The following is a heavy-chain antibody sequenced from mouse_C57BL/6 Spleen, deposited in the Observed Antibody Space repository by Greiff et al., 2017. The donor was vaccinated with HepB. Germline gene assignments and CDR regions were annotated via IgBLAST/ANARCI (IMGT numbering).Heavy chain of an antibody. CDR2: IDPSDSYT. CDR1: GYTFTSYW. Sequence: VQLQQPGAELVMPGASVKLSCKASGYTFTSYWMHWVKQRPGQGLEWIGEIDPSDSYTNYNQKFKGKSTLTVDKSSSTAYMQLSSLTSEDSAVYYCARAVVEGYFDVWGTGTTVTVSS. J-gene: IGHJ1*03. CDR3: ARAVVEGYFDV. D-gene: IGHD1-1*01. V-gene: IGHV1-69*01.